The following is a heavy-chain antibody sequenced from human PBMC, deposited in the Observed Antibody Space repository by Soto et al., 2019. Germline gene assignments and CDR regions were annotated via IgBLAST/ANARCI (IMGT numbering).Heavy chain of an antibody. CDR2: TYYRSQWYS. CDR3: ARERTGGYDFFDY. CDR1: EDSVSSNNAA. D-gene: IGHD5-12*01. J-gene: IGHJ4*02. Sequence: PSQTLSLTCAISEDSVSSNNAAWNWVRQSPSRGLEWLGRTYYRSQWYSDYAVSVKSRMTINADTSKNLFSLHLNSVTPEDTAVYYCARERTGGYDFFDYWGRGTLVTVSS. V-gene: IGHV6-1*01.